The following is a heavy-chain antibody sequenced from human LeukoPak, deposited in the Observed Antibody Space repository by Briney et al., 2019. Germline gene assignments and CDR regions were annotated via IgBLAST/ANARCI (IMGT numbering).Heavy chain of an antibody. V-gene: IGHV3-21*01. D-gene: IGHD3-16*02. CDR1: GFTFSSYS. Sequence: GGSLRLSCAASGFTFSSYSMNWVRQAPGKGLEWVSSISSSSSYIYYADSVKGRFTISRDNAKNSLYLQMNSLRAEDTAVYYCARVWSEYLSYPSMDVWGKGTTVTVSS. CDR2: ISSSSSYI. J-gene: IGHJ6*03. CDR3: ARVWSEYLSYPSMDV.